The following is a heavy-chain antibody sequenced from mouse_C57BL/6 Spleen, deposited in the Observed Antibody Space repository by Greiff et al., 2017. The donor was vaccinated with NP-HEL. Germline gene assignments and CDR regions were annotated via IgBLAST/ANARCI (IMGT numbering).Heavy chain of an antibody. D-gene: IGHD2-1*01. V-gene: IGHV3-6*01. CDR1: GYSITSGYY. J-gene: IGHJ2*01. CDR2: ISYDGSN. Sequence: ESGPGLVKPSQSLSLTCSVTGYSITSGYYWNWIRQFPGNKLEWMGYISYDGSNNYNPSLKNRISITRDTSKNQFFLKLNSVTTEDTATYYCAREGGSTIPYWGQGTTLTVSS. CDR3: AREGGSTIPY.